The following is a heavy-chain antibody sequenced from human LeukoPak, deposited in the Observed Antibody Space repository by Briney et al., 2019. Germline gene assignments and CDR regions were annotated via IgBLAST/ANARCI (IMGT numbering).Heavy chain of an antibody. CDR2: TYYRSKWYN. CDR1: GDSVSSNSAA. CDR3: ARDYDGSCYYYGSLDY. J-gene: IGHJ4*02. Sequence: SQTLSLTCAISGDSVSSNSAAWSWIRQSPSSGLEWLGRTYYRSKWYNDYAVSVKSRITINPDTSKNQFSMQLNSVTPEDTAVYYCARDYDGSCYYYGSLDYWGQGTLVTVSS. D-gene: IGHD3-22*01. V-gene: IGHV6-1*01.